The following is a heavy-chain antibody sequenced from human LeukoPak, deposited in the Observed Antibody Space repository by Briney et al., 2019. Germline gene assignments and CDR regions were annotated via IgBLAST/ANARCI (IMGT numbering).Heavy chain of an antibody. Sequence: SDTLSLTCTVSGGSISSYYWSWIRQPPGKGLEWIGYIYYSGSTNYNPSLKSRVTISVDTSKNQFSLKLSSVTAADTADYYGGRRSPHYYLGRDARGQGTTVTVSS. CDR3: GRRSPHYYLGRDA. CDR2: IYYSGST. CDR1: GGSISSYY. V-gene: IGHV4-59*08. J-gene: IGHJ6*02.